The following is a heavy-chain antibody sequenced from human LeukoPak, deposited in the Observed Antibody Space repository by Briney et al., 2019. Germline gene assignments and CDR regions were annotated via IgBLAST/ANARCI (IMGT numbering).Heavy chain of an antibody. Sequence: GGSLRLSCAASGFTFSSYNMNWVRQAPGKGLEWVSYISSSSSTIYYADSVKGRFTISRDNAKNSLYLQMNSLRAEDTAVYYCTREDAKFGYYGSGSYYNRLDPWGQGTLVTVSS. CDR3: TREDAKFGYYGSGSYYNRLDP. J-gene: IGHJ5*02. CDR2: ISSSSSTI. CDR1: GFTFSSYN. D-gene: IGHD3-10*01. V-gene: IGHV3-48*04.